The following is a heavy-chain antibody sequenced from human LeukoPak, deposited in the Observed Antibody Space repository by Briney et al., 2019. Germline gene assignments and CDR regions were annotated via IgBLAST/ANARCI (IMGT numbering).Heavy chain of an antibody. V-gene: IGHV1-18*01. D-gene: IGHD3-22*01. CDR3: ARTSGDYDTSGYYH. CDR2: ISGYSGKT. J-gene: IGHJ4*02. Sequence: GASVKVSCGASGYTFTSYGISWVRQAPGQGLEWMGWISGYSGKTDYSQKFQGRVTMTTDTSTSTAYMEVRSLRSDDTAVYYCARTSGDYDTSGYYHWGQGTLVTVSS. CDR1: GYTFTSYG.